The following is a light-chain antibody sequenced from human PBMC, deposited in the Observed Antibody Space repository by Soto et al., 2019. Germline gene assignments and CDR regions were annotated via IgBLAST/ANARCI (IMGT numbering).Light chain of an antibody. V-gene: IGLV3-21*02. CDR3: QVWDSSSDHVV. CDR1: TIGSKS. CDR2: DDS. Sequence: SYELTQPPSVSVAPGQTARITCGGTTIGSKSVHWYQQKPGQAPVLVVYDDSDRPSGIPERFSGSNSGNTATLTISRVEAGDEADYYCQVWDSSSDHVVFGGGTKVTVL. J-gene: IGLJ2*01.